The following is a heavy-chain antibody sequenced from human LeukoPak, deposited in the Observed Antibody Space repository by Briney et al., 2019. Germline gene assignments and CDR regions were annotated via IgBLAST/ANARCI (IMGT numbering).Heavy chain of an antibody. D-gene: IGHD6-13*01. CDR3: ARDSEAAAGTAVHAFDI. Sequence: GGSLRLSCAASGFTFSSYSMNWVRQAPGKGLEWVSSISSSSSYIYYADSVKGRFTISRDNAKNSLYLQMNSLRAEDTAVYYCARDSEAAAGTAVHAFDIWGQGTMVTVSS. J-gene: IGHJ3*02. CDR1: GFTFSSYS. CDR2: ISSSSSYI. V-gene: IGHV3-21*01.